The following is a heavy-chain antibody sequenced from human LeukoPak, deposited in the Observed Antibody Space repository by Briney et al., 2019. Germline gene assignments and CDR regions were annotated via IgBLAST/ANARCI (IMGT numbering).Heavy chain of an antibody. V-gene: IGHV4-34*01. Sequence: SETLSLTCAVYGGSFSGYYWSWIRQPPGKGLEWIGEINHSGSTNYNPSLKSRVTISVDTSKNQFSLKLSSVTAADTAVYYCARATYGSGWYWSPKPYYFDYWGQGTLVTVSS. D-gene: IGHD6-19*01. CDR1: GGSFSGYY. CDR3: ARATYGSGWYWSPKPYYFDY. J-gene: IGHJ4*02. CDR2: INHSGST.